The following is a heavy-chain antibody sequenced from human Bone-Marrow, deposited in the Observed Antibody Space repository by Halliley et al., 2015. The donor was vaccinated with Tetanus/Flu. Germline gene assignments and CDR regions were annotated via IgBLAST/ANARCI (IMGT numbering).Heavy chain of an antibody. V-gene: IGHV3-66*01. CDR3: ARSDLKGSDAFDC. CDR2: IYSGDTT. Sequence: LEWVSSIYSGDTTNYADSMKGRFSISRDNSKNTLYLQMNSLRAEDTAVYFCARSDLKGSDAFDCWGQGTLVTVSS. J-gene: IGHJ4*02. D-gene: IGHD3-10*01.